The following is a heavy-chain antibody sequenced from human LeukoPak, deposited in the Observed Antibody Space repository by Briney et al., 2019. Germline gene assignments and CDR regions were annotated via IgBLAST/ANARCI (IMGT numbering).Heavy chain of an antibody. CDR1: GFTFSSYG. D-gene: IGHD5-12*01. CDR2: ISYDGSNK. V-gene: IGHV3-30*18. CDR3: AKDLYSGCPDY. Sequence: PGRSLRLSCAASGFTFSSYGMHWVRQAPGKGLEWVAVISYDGSNKYYADSVKGRFTISRDNSKNTLYLQMNSLRAEDTAVYYCAKDLYSGCPDYWGQGTLVTVSS. J-gene: IGHJ4*02.